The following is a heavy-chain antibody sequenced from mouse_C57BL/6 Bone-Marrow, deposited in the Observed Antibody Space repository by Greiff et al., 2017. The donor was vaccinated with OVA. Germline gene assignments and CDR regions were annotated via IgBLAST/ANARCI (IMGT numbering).Heavy chain of an antibody. D-gene: IGHD4-1*02. Sequence: EVQGVESGGGLVQPGESLKLSCESNEYEFPSHDMSWVRKTPEKRLELVAAINSDGGSTYYPATMERRFIIARDNTKKALYPQMSSLKSEDTALYYCARSPFNWDPYYFDYWGQGTTLTVSS. CDR3: ARSPFNWDPYYFDY. CDR2: INSDGGST. V-gene: IGHV5-2*01. CDR1: EYEFPSHD. J-gene: IGHJ2*01.